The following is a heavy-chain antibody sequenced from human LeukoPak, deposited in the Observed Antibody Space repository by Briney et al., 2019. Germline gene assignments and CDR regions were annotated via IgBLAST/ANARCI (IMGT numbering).Heavy chain of an antibody. Sequence: PGGSLRLSCAASGFSFSSHWMHWVRQAPGEGLVWVSRINSDGSNTNYADSVKGRFTISRDNAKNTLYLQMNSLRAEDTAVYYCARDFRRGQYFDYWGQGTLVTVSS. V-gene: IGHV3-74*01. CDR1: GFSFSSHW. D-gene: IGHD3-10*01. CDR3: ARDFRRGQYFDY. CDR2: INSDGSNT. J-gene: IGHJ4*02.